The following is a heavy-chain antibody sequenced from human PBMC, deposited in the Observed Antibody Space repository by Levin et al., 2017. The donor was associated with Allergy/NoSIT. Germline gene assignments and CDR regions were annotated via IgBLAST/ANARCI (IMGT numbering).Heavy chain of an antibody. V-gene: IGHV1-18*01. CDR3: ARGDIAPDY. D-gene: IGHD5-12*01. CDR1: GYTFADYG. J-gene: IGHJ4*02. CDR2: INPKNAHT. Sequence: ASVKVSCKASGYTFADYGISWVRQAPGQGLEWMGWINPKNAHTKQAKRGKGRVIMSTDTSTSTAYMELRSLRSDDTAVYYCARGDIAPDYWGRGTLVTVSS.